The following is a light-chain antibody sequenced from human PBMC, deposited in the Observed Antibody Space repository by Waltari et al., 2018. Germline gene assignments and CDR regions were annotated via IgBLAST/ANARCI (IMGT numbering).Light chain of an antibody. V-gene: IGLV2-14*03. CDR2: GVT. J-gene: IGLJ2*01. CDR3: SSYTDTNTLHVV. Sequence: FALTQPASVSGSPGQSITISCTGTSSDIGDFNYISWYQQHPGEGPKLIIYGVTKRPSGVSNRFSGSKSGNTASLTISGLQADDEAEYFCSSYTDTNTLHVVFGGGTKLSVL. CDR1: SSDIGDFNY.